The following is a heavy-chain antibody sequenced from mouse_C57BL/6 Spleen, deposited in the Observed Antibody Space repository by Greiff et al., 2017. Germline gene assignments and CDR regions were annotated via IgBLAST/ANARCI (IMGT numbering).Heavy chain of an antibody. D-gene: IGHD1-1*01. V-gene: IGHV1-64*01. Sequence: QVQLQQPGAELVKPGASVKLSCKASGYTFTSYWMHWVKQRPGQGLEWIGMIQPNSGSTNSNKKFKGKATVTVDKSSSTAYMKLSSLTSGDSADYYCARDYDGSSYDWYFEGWGTGTTVTVAS. CDR1: GYTFTSYW. CDR3: ARDYDGSSYDWYFEG. CDR2: IQPNSGST. J-gene: IGHJ1*03.